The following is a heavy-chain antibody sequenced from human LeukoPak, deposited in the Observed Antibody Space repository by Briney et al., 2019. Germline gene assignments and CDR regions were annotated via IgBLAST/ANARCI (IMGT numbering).Heavy chain of an antibody. Sequence: ASVKVSCKASGGTFSSYAISWVRQAPGQGLEWMGGIIPIFGTANNAQKFQGRVTITAVKSTSTAYMELSSLRSEDTAVYYCARDPTYYGSGSYGSRGFDYWGQGTLVTVSS. CDR1: GGTFSSYA. V-gene: IGHV1-69*06. CDR3: ARDPTYYGSGSYGSRGFDY. J-gene: IGHJ4*02. CDR2: IIPIFGTA. D-gene: IGHD3-10*01.